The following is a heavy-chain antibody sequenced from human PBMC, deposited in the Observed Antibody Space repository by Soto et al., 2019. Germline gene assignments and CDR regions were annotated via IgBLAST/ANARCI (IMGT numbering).Heavy chain of an antibody. CDR1: GFTFSSYG. CDR2: ISYDGSKK. J-gene: IGHJ2*01. CDR3: AKSIVGATTPFDL. V-gene: IGHV3-30*18. Sequence: QVQLVESGGGVVQPGRSLRLSCAASGFTFSSYGMHWVRQAPGKGLEWVAVISYDGSKKYYADSVKGRFTISRDNAKNTLYLQMNSLGAEDTAVYNCAKSIVGATTPFDLWGRGTLVTVSS. D-gene: IGHD1-26*01.